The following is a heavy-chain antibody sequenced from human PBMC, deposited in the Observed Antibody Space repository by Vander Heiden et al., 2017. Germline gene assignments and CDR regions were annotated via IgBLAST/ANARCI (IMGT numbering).Heavy chain of an antibody. CDR1: GYSVSSGYY. J-gene: IGHJ4*02. V-gene: IGHV4-38-2*01. D-gene: IGHD6-19*01. Sequence: QVHLQESGPGLVNPSETLSLTCAVSGYSVSSGYYWGWIRQPPGKWLEWIGSIYHSGSTYYNPSLKSRVTISVDTSKNQFSLKLSSVTAADTAVYYCAGGSGWLAFFDYWGQGTLVTVSS. CDR2: IYHSGST. CDR3: AGGSGWLAFFDY.